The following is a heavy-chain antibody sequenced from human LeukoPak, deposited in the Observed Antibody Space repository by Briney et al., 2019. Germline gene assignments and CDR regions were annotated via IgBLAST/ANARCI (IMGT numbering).Heavy chain of an antibody. D-gene: IGHD5-12*01. CDR2: IGGSGGPT. J-gene: IGHJ4*02. CDR3: SKNGLVATTYYFDS. V-gene: IGHV3-23*01. CDR1: GFTFSSYA. Sequence: GGSLRLSCAASGFTFSSYAKSWVRQAPGKGLECVSIIGGSGGPTYYADSVKGRFTISRDNSENTLVLQMNSLRAEDTALYYCSKNGLVATTYYFDSWGQGTLVPVSS.